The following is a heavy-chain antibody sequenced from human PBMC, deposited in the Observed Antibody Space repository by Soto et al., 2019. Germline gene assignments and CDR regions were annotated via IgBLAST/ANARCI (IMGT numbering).Heavy chain of an antibody. D-gene: IGHD1-1*01. Sequence: GGSLRLSCVASGFTFSSYAMHWVRQAPGKGLEWVAVISYDGSNKYYADSVKGRFTISRDNSKNTLYLQMNSLRAEDTAVYYCEGNRGAYWGQGTLVTVSS. CDR3: EGNRGAY. V-gene: IGHV3-30*04. CDR2: ISYDGSNK. J-gene: IGHJ4*02. CDR1: GFTFSSYA.